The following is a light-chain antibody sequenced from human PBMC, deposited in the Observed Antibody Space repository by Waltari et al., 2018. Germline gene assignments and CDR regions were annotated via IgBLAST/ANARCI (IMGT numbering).Light chain of an antibody. J-gene: IGKJ1*01. CDR1: QSVSRTF. V-gene: IGKV3-20*01. CDR2: GAS. Sequence: EIVLTQSPGTLSLSPGERVTLSCRASQSVSRTFAWYQQKPGQAPRLLIYGASIRATGIPDRCRGSGSGTDFSLTISRLEPEDFAVYYCQHYRSLPVTFGQGTKVEIK. CDR3: QHYRSLPVT.